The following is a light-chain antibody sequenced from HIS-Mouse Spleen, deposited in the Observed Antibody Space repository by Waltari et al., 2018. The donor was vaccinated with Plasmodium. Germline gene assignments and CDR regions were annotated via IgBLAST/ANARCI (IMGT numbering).Light chain of an antibody. CDR2: EGS. CDR1: SSDVGRYNL. CDR3: CSYAGSSTWV. V-gene: IGLV2-23*01. Sequence: QSALTQPASVSGSPGPSLTISCTGTSSDVGRYNLVSWYQTHPGKAPKLMIYEGSKRPSGVSNRFSGSKSGNTASLTISGLQAEDEADYYCCSYAGSSTWVFGGGTKLTVL. J-gene: IGLJ3*02.